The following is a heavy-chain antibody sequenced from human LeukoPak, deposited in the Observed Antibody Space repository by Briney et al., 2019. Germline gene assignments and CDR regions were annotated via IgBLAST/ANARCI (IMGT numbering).Heavy chain of an antibody. CDR3: TRDHPPSYYYDSSGYQFDY. CDR2: IRSKAYGGTT. V-gene: IGHV3-49*04. CDR1: GFTFSSYA. D-gene: IGHD3-22*01. J-gene: IGHJ4*02. Sequence: GGSLRLSCAASGFTFSSYAMSWVRQAPGKGLEWVGFIRSKAYGGTTEYAASVKGRFTISRDDSKSIAYLQMNSLKTEDTAVYYCTRDHPPSYYYDSSGYQFDYWGQGTLVTVSS.